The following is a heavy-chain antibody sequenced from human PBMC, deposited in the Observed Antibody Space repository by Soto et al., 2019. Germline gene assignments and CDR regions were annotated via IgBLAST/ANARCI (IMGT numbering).Heavy chain of an antibody. CDR1: GFTFSSYG. Sequence: QVQLVESGGGVVQPGRSLRLSCAASGFTFSSYGMHWVRQAPGKGLEWVAVISYDGSNKYYADSVKGRFTISRDNSKNTLYLKMNSLRAEETAVYYCAKDSFRIAVAAPFDYWGQGTLVTVSS. D-gene: IGHD6-19*01. V-gene: IGHV3-30*18. CDR2: ISYDGSNK. CDR3: AKDSFRIAVAAPFDY. J-gene: IGHJ4*02.